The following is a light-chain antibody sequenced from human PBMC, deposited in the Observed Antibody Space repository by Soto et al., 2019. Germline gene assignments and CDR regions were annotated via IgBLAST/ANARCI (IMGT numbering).Light chain of an antibody. CDR1: QSISTW. CDR2: DVS. Sequence: IQMTQSPSTLSASVGDRVTIICRASQSISTWLAWYQQKPGKAPKLLIYDVSNLEGGVPSRFSGTGSGTEFTLTISSLQPDDFTTYFRQQYNTYWTFGQGTKVDIK. J-gene: IGKJ1*01. V-gene: IGKV1-5*02. CDR3: QQYNTYWT.